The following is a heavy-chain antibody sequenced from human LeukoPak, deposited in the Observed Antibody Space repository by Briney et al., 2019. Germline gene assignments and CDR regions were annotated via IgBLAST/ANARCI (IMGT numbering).Heavy chain of an antibody. CDR3: ARGILGNWLDP. Sequence: SETLSLTCSVSAYSISSAHYWGWIRQPPGKGLEWIGSFHHSGNTYYNPSLKSRVTISVDTSKNQFSPKLHSVTAADTAVYYCARGILGNWLDPWGQGTLVTVSS. J-gene: IGHJ5*02. CDR2: FHHSGNT. D-gene: IGHD7-27*01. CDR1: AYSISSAHY. V-gene: IGHV4-38-2*02.